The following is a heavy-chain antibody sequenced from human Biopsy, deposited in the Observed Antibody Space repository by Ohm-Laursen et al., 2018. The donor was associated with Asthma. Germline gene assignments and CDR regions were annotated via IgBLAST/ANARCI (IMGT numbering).Heavy chain of an antibody. V-gene: IGHV3-30-3*01. J-gene: IGHJ4*02. Sequence: SLRLSCSASGFTFHNYVMHRVRQAPGKGLEWVAGIFFDGSNKYYADFVKGRFTISRDNSKNTLYLQMNSLRAEDTAVYYCAKDVFPGWELRRGPDYWGQGTLVTVSS. D-gene: IGHD1-26*01. CDR2: IFFDGSNK. CDR3: AKDVFPGWELRRGPDY. CDR1: GFTFHNYV.